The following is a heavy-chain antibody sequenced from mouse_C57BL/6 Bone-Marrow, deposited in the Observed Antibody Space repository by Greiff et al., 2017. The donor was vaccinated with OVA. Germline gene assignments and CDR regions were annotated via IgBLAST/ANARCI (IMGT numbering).Heavy chain of an antibody. CDR1: GFSLTSYG. J-gene: IGHJ1*03. V-gene: IGHV2-9*01. CDR3: AKPGFYYYGSSPYWYFDV. D-gene: IGHD1-1*01. CDR2: IWGGGST. Sequence: VMLVESGPGLVAPSQSLSITCTVSGFSLTSYGVDWVRQPPGKGLEWLGVIWGGGSTNYNSALMSRLSISKDNSKSQVFLKMNSLQTDDTAMYYCAKPGFYYYGSSPYWYFDVWGTGTTVTVSS.